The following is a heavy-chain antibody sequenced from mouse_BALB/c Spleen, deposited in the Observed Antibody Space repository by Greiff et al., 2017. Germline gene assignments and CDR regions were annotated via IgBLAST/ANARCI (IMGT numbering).Heavy chain of an antibody. D-gene: IGHD2-2*01. V-gene: IGHV3-8*02. CDR1: GDSITSGY. CDR3: ARYYDGYDDYAMDY. CDR2: ISYSGST. Sequence: EVQRVESGPSLVKPSQTLSLTCSVTGDSITSGYWNWIRKFPGNKLEYMGYISYSGSTYYNPSLKSRISITRDTSKNQYYLQLNSVTTEDTATYYCARYYDGYDDYAMDYWGQGTSVTVSS. J-gene: IGHJ4*01.